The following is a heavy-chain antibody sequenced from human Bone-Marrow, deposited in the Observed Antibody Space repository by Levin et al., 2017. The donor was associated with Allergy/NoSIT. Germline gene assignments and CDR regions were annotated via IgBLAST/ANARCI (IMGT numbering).Heavy chain of an antibody. J-gene: IGHJ5*02. CDR3: AKDEKDCSRDTCGTGGGDWFDL. CDR2: IWSDGSIQ. CDR1: GFTFNNYA. Sequence: GGSLRLSCAASGFTFNNYAMHWVRQAPGKGLEWVAVIWSDGSIQYYPDSVKGRFTISRDNSNNTMYLQMNSLRAEDTAIYYCAKDEKDCSRDTCGTGGGDWFDLWGQGTLVTVSS. D-gene: IGHD2-15*01. V-gene: IGHV3-33*06.